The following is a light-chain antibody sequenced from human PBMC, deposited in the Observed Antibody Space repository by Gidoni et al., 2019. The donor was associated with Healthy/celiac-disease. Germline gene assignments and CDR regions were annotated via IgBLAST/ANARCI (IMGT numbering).Light chain of an antibody. CDR3: QQSYSTPRLT. CDR2: AAS. J-gene: IGKJ4*01. Sequence: DIQMTESTSSLSASVGDRVTITCRASQSISSYLNWYQQKPGKAPKLLIYAASSLQSGVPSRFSGSGSGTDFTLTSSSLQPEDFATYYCQQSYSTPRLTFXGXTKVEIK. V-gene: IGKV1-39*01. CDR1: QSISSY.